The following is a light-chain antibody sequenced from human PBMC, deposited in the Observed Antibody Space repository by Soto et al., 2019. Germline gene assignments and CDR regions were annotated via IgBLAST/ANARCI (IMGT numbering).Light chain of an antibody. CDR1: QSVSSN. V-gene: IGKV3-15*01. J-gene: IGKJ1*01. CDR3: QHYNNWPTWT. CDR2: GAS. Sequence: EIVMTQSPATLSVSPGERATLSCRASQSVSSNLAWYQQKPGQAPRLLIYGASTRATGIPARFSGSGSGTEFTLTISGLQSEDFAVYYCQHYNNWPTWTFGKGTKVEIK.